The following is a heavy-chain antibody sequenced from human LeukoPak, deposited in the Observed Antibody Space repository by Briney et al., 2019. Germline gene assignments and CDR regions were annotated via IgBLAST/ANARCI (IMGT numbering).Heavy chain of an antibody. Sequence: SVKVSCRASGGTFSSYAISWVRQAPGQGLEWMGGIIPIFGTANYAQKFQGRVTITADESTSTAYMELSSLRSEDTAVYYCARDYYDSSGYFDWGQGTLVTVSS. J-gene: IGHJ4*02. CDR2: IIPIFGTA. CDR1: GGTFSSYA. CDR3: ARDYYDSSGYFD. D-gene: IGHD3-22*01. V-gene: IGHV1-69*13.